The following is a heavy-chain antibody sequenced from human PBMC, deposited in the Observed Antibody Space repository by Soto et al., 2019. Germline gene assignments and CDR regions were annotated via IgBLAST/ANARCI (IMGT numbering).Heavy chain of an antibody. Sequence: ASVKVSCKASGYTFTIYAMHWVLQAPGQRLEWMGWINAGNGNTKYSQKFQGRVTITRDTSASTAYMELSSLRSDDTAVYYCARVVVVRGENWFDPWGQGTLVTVSS. J-gene: IGHJ5*02. V-gene: IGHV1-3*01. CDR2: INAGNGNT. CDR1: GYTFTIYA. D-gene: IGHD3-10*01. CDR3: ARVVVVRGENWFDP.